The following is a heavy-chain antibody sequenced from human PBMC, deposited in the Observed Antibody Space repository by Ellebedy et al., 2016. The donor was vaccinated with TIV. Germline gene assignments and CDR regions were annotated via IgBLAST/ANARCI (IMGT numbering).Heavy chain of an antibody. CDR2: INSSGSYI. V-gene: IGHV3-21*01. CDR1: GFSFSSYV. D-gene: IGHD2-15*01. Sequence: GGSLRLSXAASGFSFSSYVMNWVRQAPGKGLEWVSSINSSGSYIDYVSSVKGRFTISRSNTFISLSLQMNSLSAADTAVYYCVVGDCSDGTCRGSSWGQGTLVTVSS. J-gene: IGHJ5*02. CDR3: VVGDCSDGTCRGSS.